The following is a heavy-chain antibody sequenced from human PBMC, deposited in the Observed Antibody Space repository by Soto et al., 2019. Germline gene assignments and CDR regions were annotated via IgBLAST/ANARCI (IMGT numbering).Heavy chain of an antibody. V-gene: IGHV3-30*18. D-gene: IGHD3-22*01. Sequence: QVQLVESGGGVVQPGRSLRLSCAASGFTFSSYGMHWVRQAPGKGLEWVAVISYDGSNKYYADSVKGRFTISRDNSKNTLYLQMNSLRAEDTAVYYCAKDFPDYYYDSSGPLDYWGQGTLVTVSS. CDR3: AKDFPDYYYDSSGPLDY. CDR1: GFTFSSYG. CDR2: ISYDGSNK. J-gene: IGHJ4*02.